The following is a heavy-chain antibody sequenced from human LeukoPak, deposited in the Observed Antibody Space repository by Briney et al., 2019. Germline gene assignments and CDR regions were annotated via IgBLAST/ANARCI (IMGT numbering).Heavy chain of an antibody. V-gene: IGHV4-30-4*01. J-gene: IGHJ5*02. Sequence: SETLSLTCTVSGGSINSAEYYWSWLRQPPGKGLEWIGYVYNSGSTYVNPSLQSRLSLSVDMSKNQFSLKLISLTAADTAVYYCARVQEPYRTTLTPAPWFDPWGQGTLVTVSS. CDR1: GGSINSAEYY. D-gene: IGHD2/OR15-2a*01. CDR3: ARVQEPYRTTLTPAPWFDP. CDR2: VYNSGST.